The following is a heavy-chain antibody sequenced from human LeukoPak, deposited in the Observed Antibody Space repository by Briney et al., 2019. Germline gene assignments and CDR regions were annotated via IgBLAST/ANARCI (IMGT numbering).Heavy chain of an antibody. V-gene: IGHV7-4-1*02. CDR1: GYTFTSYA. J-gene: IGHJ3*02. CDR3: ASQVHQDAFDI. Sequence: ASVKVSCKASGYTFTSYAMNWVRQASGQGLEWMGWINTNTGNPTYAQGFTGRFVFSLDTSVSTAYLQISSLKAEDTAVYYCASQVHQDAFDIWGQGTMVTVSS. CDR2: INTNTGNP.